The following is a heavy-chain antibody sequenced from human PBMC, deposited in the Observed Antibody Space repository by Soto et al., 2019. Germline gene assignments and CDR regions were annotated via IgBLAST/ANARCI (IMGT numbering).Heavy chain of an antibody. CDR1: GGSISSSSYY. J-gene: IGHJ5*02. D-gene: IGHD6-13*01. CDR2: IYYSGCT. CDR3: ARGAGAAADFGRNWFDP. Sequence: SETLSLTCTVSGGSISSSSYYWGWIRQPPGKGLEWIGSIYYSGCTYYNPSLKSRVTISVDTSKNQFSLKLSSVTAADTAVYYCARGAGAAADFGRNWFDPWGQGTLVTVYS. V-gene: IGHV4-39*01.